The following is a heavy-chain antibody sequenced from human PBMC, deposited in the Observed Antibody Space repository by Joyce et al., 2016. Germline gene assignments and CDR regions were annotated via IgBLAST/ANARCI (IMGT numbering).Heavy chain of an antibody. D-gene: IGHD1-14*01. J-gene: IGHJ3*02. CDR2: SNTDGSTT. V-gene: IGHV3-74*01. CDR3: ARSGGWAFDI. CDR1: GFTLSTYW. Sequence: EVQLVQSGGGLVQPGGSLVLSCAASGFTLSTYWMHWFRQAPGKGLVWVSRSNTDGSTTTYADSVEGRFTISRDNAKNTLYLQLNSLRVDDTAVYFCARSGGWAFDICGQGTMVTVSS.